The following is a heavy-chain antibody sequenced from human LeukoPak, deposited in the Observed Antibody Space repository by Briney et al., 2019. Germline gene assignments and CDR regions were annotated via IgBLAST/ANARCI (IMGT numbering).Heavy chain of an antibody. D-gene: IGHD1-1*01. J-gene: IGHJ5*02. Sequence: GSLRLSCAASGFTFSSYEMNWVRQAPGKGLEWIGNIYYSGSTYYNPSLKSRVTISVDTSKNQFSLKLSSVTAADTAVYYCATLTTPGWFNPWGQGTLVTVSS. CDR2: IYYSGST. CDR3: ATLTTPGWFNP. V-gene: IGHV4-59*12. CDR1: GFTFSSYE.